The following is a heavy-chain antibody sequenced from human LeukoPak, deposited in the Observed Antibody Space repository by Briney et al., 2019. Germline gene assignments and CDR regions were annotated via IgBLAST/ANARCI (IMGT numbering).Heavy chain of an antibody. V-gene: IGHV1-46*01. D-gene: IGHD3-3*01. CDR3: ARGADYDFWSGYNFDY. CDR2: INPSGGST. J-gene: IGHJ4*02. CDR1: GYTFTSYY. Sequence: ASVTVSCTASGYTFTSYYMHWVRQAPGQGLAWMGIINPSGGSTSYAQKFQGRVTMTRDTSTSTVYMELSSLRSEDTAVYYCARGADYDFWSGYNFDYWGQGTLVTVSS.